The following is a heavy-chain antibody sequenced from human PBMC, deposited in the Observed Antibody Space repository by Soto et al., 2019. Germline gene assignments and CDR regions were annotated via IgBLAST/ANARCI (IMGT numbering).Heavy chain of an antibody. CDR3: ARERGYSYGYENYFDY. CDR2: IIPIFGTA. CDR1: GGTFSSYA. D-gene: IGHD5-18*01. V-gene: IGHV1-69*13. Sequence: SVKVSCKASGGTFSSYAISWVRQAPGQGLEWMGGIIPIFGTANYAQKFQGRVTITADESTSTAYMELSSLRSEDTAVYYCARERGYSYGYENYFDYWGQGTLVTVSS. J-gene: IGHJ4*02.